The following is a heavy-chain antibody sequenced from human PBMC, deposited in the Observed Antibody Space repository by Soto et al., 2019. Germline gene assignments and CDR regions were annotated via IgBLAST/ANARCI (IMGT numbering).Heavy chain of an antibody. CDR1: GFTFSSYS. D-gene: IGHD2-15*01. CDR3: ARGGHYYYYGMDV. CDR2: ISSSSSTI. V-gene: IGHV3-48*02. Sequence: EVQLVESGGGLVQPGGSLRLSCAASGFTFSSYSMIWVRQAPGKGLEWVSYISSSSSTIYYADSVKGRFTISRDSAKNSLYLQINSLRDEDTAVYYCARGGHYYYYGMDVWGQGTTVTVSS. J-gene: IGHJ6*02.